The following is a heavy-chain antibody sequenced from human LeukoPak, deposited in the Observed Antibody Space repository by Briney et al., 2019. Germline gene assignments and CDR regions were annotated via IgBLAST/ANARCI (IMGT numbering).Heavy chain of an antibody. CDR1: GGSISSYY. CDR2: IYYSGST. Sequence: SETPSLTCTVSGGSISSYYWSWIRQPPGKGLEWIGYIYYSGSTNYNPSLKSRVTISVDTSKNQFSLKLSSVTAADTAVYYCARGLLDSSGYYADYWGQGTLVTVSS. D-gene: IGHD3-22*01. V-gene: IGHV4-59*01. J-gene: IGHJ4*02. CDR3: ARGLLDSSGYYADY.